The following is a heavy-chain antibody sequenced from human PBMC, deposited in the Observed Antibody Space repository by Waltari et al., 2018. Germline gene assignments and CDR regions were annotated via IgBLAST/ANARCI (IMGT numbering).Heavy chain of an antibody. CDR2: IYTSGST. J-gene: IGHJ5*02. V-gene: IGHV4-61*02. CDR1: GGSISSGRYY. CDR3: ARDVRYYDSSGYYWRWFDP. Sequence: QVQLQESGPGLVKPSQPLSLTCPVSGGSISSGRYYWSWLRQPAGTGLEWIGRIYTSGSTNYNPSLKSRVTISVDTSKNQFSLKLSSVTAADTAVYYCARDVRYYDSSGYYWRWFDPWGQGTLVTVSS. D-gene: IGHD3-22*01.